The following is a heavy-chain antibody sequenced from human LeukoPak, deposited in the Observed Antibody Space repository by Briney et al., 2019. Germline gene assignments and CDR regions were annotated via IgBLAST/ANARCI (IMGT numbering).Heavy chain of an antibody. CDR1: GGSIRSTNW. J-gene: IGHJ3*02. D-gene: IGHD4/OR15-4a*01. Sequence: PSETLSLTCGVSGGSIRSTNWWSWVRQPPGQGLEWIGEISLTGETNYNPSLNGRVTMSVDTSKNQFSLKLTSVTAADTAVYYCARGYGEATREAFDIWGLGTMVTVSS. CDR2: ISLTGET. CDR3: ARGYGEATREAFDI. V-gene: IGHV4-4*02.